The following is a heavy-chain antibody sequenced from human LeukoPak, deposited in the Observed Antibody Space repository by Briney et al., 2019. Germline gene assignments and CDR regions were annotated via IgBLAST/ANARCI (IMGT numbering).Heavy chain of an antibody. CDR1: GSNFASYW. CDR3: ARWHPSWDFPY. V-gene: IGHV5-51*01. Sequence: GEPLKISFKGSGSNFASYWIGWVRRMPGKGLEWMGIIYPRDSDTRYSPSFQGQVTTSADKSISTAYLQWSSLRASDTAMYYCARWHPSWDFPYWGQGTLVTVSS. CDR2: IYPRDSDT. J-gene: IGHJ4*02. D-gene: IGHD3-3*01.